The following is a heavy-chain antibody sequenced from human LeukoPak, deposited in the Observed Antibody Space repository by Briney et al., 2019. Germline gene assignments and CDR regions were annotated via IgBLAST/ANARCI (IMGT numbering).Heavy chain of an antibody. CDR2: IYNSGTT. J-gene: IGHJ4*02. CDR3: AREGTLGSGWYDY. V-gene: IGHV4-61*02. CDR1: GGSLSNEGDY. D-gene: IGHD6-19*01. Sequence: PSETLSLTCTVSGGSLSNEGDYWSWIRQPAGNGLESIGRIYNSGTTNYNPSVKSRISMSVDTSENQFSLNLRSVTAADTAVYYCAREGTLGSGWYDYWGQGTLVTVSS.